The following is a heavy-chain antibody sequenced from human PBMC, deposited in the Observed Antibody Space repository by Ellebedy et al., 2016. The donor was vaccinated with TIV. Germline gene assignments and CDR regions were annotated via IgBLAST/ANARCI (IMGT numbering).Heavy chain of an antibody. V-gene: IGHV4-34*01. J-gene: IGHJ6*03. Sequence: GSLRLSXAVYGGSFSGYHWGWIRQPPGKGLEWIGSIYYSGSTYYNPSLKSRVTISVDTSKNQFSLKLSSVTAADTAVYYCARGGAARRALRGGSYYMDVWGKGTTVTVSS. CDR1: GGSFSGYH. D-gene: IGHD6-6*01. CDR3: ARGGAARRALRGGSYYMDV. CDR2: IYYSGST.